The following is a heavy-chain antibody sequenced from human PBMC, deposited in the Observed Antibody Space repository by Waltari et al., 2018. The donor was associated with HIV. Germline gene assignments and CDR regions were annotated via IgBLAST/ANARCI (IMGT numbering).Heavy chain of an antibody. V-gene: IGHV4-39*01. CDR2: LFYSGSA. D-gene: IGHD1-26*01. CDR1: GGSIRDSSYY. Sequence: QLHLQESGPGLVKPSETLSLTCSVSGGSIRDSSYYWGLIRQPPWKGLAWIGSLFYSGSAYDNPSLKSRVTVAVDTSKNQFSLKLRSVAAADTALYVCARHEPRSTWFDPWGQGTLVTVSS. CDR3: ARHEPRSTWFDP. J-gene: IGHJ5*02.